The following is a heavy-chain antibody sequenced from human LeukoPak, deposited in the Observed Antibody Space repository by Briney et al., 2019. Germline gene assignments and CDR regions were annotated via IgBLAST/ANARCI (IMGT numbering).Heavy chain of an antibody. CDR1: SGSISRGGYY. Sequence: SQTLSLTCTVSSGSISRGGYYWSWIRQHPGKGLEWIGYIYYSGSTYYNPSLKSRVTISVDTSKNQFSLKLSSVTVADTAVYYCARSPNSLYGSGSYFFDYWGQGTLVTVSS. CDR2: IYYSGST. CDR3: ARSPNSLYGSGSYFFDY. J-gene: IGHJ4*02. D-gene: IGHD3-10*01. V-gene: IGHV4-31*03.